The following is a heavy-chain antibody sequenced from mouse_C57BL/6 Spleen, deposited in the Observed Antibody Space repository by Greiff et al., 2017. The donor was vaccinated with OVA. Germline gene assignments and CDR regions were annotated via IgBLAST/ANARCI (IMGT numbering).Heavy chain of an antibody. J-gene: IGHJ4*01. V-gene: IGHV2-2*01. Sequence: VQLKESGPGLVQPSQSLSITCTVSGFSLTSYGVHWVRQSPGKGLEWLGVIWSGGSTDYNAAFISRLSISKDNSKSQVFFKMNSLQADDTAIYYCARNPYYGSSYVYAMDYWGQGTSVTVSS. CDR3: ARNPYYGSSYVYAMDY. CDR1: GFSLTSYG. CDR2: IWSGGST. D-gene: IGHD1-1*01.